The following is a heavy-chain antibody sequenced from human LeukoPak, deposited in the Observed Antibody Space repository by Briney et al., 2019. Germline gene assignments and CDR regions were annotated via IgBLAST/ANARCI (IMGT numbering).Heavy chain of an antibody. CDR1: GDTFSSYA. Sequence: SVKVSCKASGDTFSSYAISWVRQAPGQGLEWMGGIIPIFGTANYAQKFQGRVTITTDESTSTAYMELSSLRSEDTAVYYCARAKAAGTSFGYFDYWGQGTLVTVSS. J-gene: IGHJ4*02. V-gene: IGHV1-69*05. D-gene: IGHD6-13*01. CDR3: ARAKAAGTSFGYFDY. CDR2: IIPIFGTA.